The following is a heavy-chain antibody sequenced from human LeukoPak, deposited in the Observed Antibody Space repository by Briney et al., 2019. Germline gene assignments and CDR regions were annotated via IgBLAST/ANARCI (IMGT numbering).Heavy chain of an antibody. CDR2: ISSSSSYI. J-gene: IGHJ4*02. D-gene: IGHD3-16*01. Sequence: PGGSLRLSCAASGFTFSSYSMDWVRRAPGKGLEWVSSISSSSSYIYYADSVKGRFTISRDNAKNSLYLQMNSLRAEDTAVYYCAREGARLTLDYWGQGTLVTVSS. V-gene: IGHV3-21*01. CDR1: GFTFSSYS. CDR3: AREGARLTLDY.